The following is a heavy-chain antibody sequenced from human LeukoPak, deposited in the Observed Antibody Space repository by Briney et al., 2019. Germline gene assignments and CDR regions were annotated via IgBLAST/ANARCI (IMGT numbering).Heavy chain of an antibody. D-gene: IGHD1-1*01. V-gene: IGHV3-33*01. CDR2: IWFDGSNK. CDR1: GFTFRSRA. CDR3: ARDGRSGPHFDS. Sequence: GGSLRLSCAASGFTFRSRAMHWVRQAPGKGLEWVAHIWFDGSNKYFADSVKGRFTISRDNSKNTLYLQMNSLRAEDTAVYYCARDGRSGPHFDSWGQGTLVTVSS. J-gene: IGHJ4*02.